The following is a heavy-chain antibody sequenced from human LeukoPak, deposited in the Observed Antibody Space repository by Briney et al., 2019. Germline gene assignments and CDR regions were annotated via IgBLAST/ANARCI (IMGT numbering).Heavy chain of an antibody. V-gene: IGHV3-NL1*01. CDR3: ASSKRFGELLKDGMDV. Sequence: PGGSLRLSCAASGFTFSSYGMHWVRQAPGKGLECVSVIFSSGPTYYADSVKGRFTISRDNSKYTLYLQMNSLRAEDTAVYYCASSKRFGELLKDGMDVWGQGTTVTVSS. D-gene: IGHD3-10*01. J-gene: IGHJ6*02. CDR2: IFSSGPT. CDR1: GFTFSSYG.